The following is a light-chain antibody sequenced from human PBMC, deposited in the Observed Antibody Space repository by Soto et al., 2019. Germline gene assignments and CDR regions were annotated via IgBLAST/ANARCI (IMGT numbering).Light chain of an antibody. CDR3: AVWDDSPTGYV. V-gene: IGLV1-44*01. J-gene: IGLJ1*01. Sequence: QSVLTQPPSASGTPGQRVTISCSGSSSNIGSYTVNWYQHFPGTAPKLLIYSNNQRHSGVPDRFAGSKSGTSASLAISGLQSEDEADYYCAVWDDSPTGYVFGTGTKVTVL. CDR2: SNN. CDR1: SSNIGSYT.